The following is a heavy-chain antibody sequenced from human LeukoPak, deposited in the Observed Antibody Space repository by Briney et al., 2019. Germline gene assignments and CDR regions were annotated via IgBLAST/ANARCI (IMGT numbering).Heavy chain of an antibody. Sequence: SQTLSLTCAISGDSVSSDTAAWNWIRQSPSRGLEWLGRTYYRSKWFNEYAVSVKSRIIINPDTSKNQFSLQVNSVTPEDTAVYYCERDFWGCFYYWGQGTPVTVSS. CDR1: GDSVSSDTAA. D-gene: IGHD7-27*01. V-gene: IGHV6-1*01. J-gene: IGHJ4*02. CDR2: TYYRSKWFN. CDR3: ERDFWGCFYY.